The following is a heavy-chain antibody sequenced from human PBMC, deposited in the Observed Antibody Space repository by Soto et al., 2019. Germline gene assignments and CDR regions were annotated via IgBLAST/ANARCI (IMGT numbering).Heavy chain of an antibody. D-gene: IGHD3-9*01. CDR3: ARGIRRHYDILTGYYANDY. V-gene: IGHV4-34*01. CDR2: INHSGST. Sequence: QVQLQQWGAGLLKPSEPLSLTCAVYGGSFSGYYWSWIRQPPGKGLEWIGEINHSGSTNYNPSLKSRVTISVDTSKNQFSLKLSSVTAADTAVYYCARGIRRHYDILTGYYANDYWGQGTLVTVSS. J-gene: IGHJ4*02. CDR1: GGSFSGYY.